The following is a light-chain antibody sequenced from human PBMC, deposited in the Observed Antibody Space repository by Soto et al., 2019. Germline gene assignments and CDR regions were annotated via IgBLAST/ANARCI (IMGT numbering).Light chain of an antibody. CDR1: QTGSNSY. V-gene: IGKV3-20*01. CDR2: DAS. J-gene: IGKJ4*01. CDR3: QQFATSPLT. Sequence: IVLTQSPGTLSLSPGERATLSCRASQTGSNSYLAWYQHKSGQAPRLLIYDASNRATGIPDRFSGSGSGTDFTLTISRLEPEDFAVYYCQQFATSPLTFGGGTKVDI.